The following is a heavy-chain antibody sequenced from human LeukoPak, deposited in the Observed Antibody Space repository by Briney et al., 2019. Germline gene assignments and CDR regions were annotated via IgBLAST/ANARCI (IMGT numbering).Heavy chain of an antibody. CDR2: INPNSGGT. Sequence: ASVKVSCKASGYTFTGYFMHWVQQAPGQGLEWMGWINPNSGGTSYLQNFQGRVTMTRDTSISTAYVDLSRLRSDDTAVYYCARGRPGDYFDYWGQGTLVTVSS. J-gene: IGHJ4*02. D-gene: IGHD6-25*01. V-gene: IGHV1-2*02. CDR1: GYTFTGYF. CDR3: ARGRPGDYFDY.